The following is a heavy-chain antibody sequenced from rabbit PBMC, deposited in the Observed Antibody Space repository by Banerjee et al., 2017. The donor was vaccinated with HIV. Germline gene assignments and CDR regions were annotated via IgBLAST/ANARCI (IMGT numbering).Heavy chain of an antibody. D-gene: IGHD4-1*01. CDR1: GFSFNTNYW. CDR3: ARDLAGVTGWNFGL. V-gene: IGHV1S40*01. CDR2: IYTGTDIT. J-gene: IGHJ3*01. Sequence: QSLEESGGDLVKPGASLTLTCTASGFSFNTNYWICWVRQAPGKGLEWIGCIYTGTDITYYASWAKGRFTISKASSTTVTLQMTSLTAADTATYFCARDLAGVTGWNFGLWGQGTLVTVS.